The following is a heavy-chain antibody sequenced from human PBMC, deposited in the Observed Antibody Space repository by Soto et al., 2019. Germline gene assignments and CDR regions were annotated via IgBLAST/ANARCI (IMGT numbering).Heavy chain of an antibody. CDR3: ARTLSGRYSLDY. CDR2: INGGNGNT. J-gene: IGHJ4*02. D-gene: IGHD6-19*01. V-gene: IGHV1-3*05. Sequence: QVQLVQSGAEEKKPGASVKVSCKASGYTFTSYAMHWVRQAPGQRLEWMGWINGGNGNTKYSQKFQDRVTITRDTSASTAYMDLSSLRSEDTAVYYCARTLSGRYSLDYWGQGTLVTVSS. CDR1: GYTFTSYA.